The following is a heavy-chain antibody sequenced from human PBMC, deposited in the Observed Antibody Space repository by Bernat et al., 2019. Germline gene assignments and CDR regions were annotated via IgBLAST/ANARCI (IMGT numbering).Heavy chain of an antibody. J-gene: IGHJ3*02. CDR2: ISYDGSNK. Sequence: QVQLVESGGGVVQPGRSLRLSCAASGFTFSSYAMHWVRQAPGKGLEWVAVISYDGSNKYYADSVKGRFTISRDNSKNTLYLQMNSLRAEDTAVYYCARDRDYEVVGAFDIWGQGTMVTVSS. D-gene: IGHD4-17*01. CDR3: ARDRDYEVVGAFDI. CDR1: GFTFSSYA. V-gene: IGHV3-30*01.